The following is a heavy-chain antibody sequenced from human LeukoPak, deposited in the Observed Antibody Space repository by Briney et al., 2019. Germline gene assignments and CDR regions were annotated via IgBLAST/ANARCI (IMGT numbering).Heavy chain of an antibody. J-gene: IGHJ3*02. D-gene: IGHD6-13*01. Sequence: PSETLSLTCTVSGGSISSYYWSWIRQPPGKGLEWIGYIYYSGSTNYNPSLKSRVTISVDTSKNQFSLKLSSVTAADTAVYYCARRIAAAGTYAFDIWGQGTMVTVSS. CDR2: IYYSGST. CDR1: GGSISSYY. CDR3: ARRIAAAGTYAFDI. V-gene: IGHV4-59*08.